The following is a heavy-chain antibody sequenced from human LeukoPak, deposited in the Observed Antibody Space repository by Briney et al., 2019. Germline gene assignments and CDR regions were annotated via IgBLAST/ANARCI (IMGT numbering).Heavy chain of an antibody. CDR2: INPNSGGT. D-gene: IGHD6-19*01. Sequence: ASVKVSCKASGYTFTRYDINWVRQATGQGLEWMGWINPNSGGTNYAQKFQGRVTMTRDTSISTAYMELSRLRSDDTAVYYCARYCVAGQYNWFDPWGQGTLVTVSS. CDR3: ARYCVAGQYNWFDP. V-gene: IGHV1-2*02. J-gene: IGHJ5*02. CDR1: GYTFTRYD.